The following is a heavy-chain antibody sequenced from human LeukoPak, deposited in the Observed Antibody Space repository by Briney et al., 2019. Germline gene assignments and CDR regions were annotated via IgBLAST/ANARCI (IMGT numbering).Heavy chain of an antibody. CDR1: GFTFSNAW. CDR2: IKSKTDGGTT. J-gene: IGHJ6*03. D-gene: IGHD1-14*01. CDR3: TTRTLAYYYYYMDV. Sequence: GGSLRLSCAASGFTFSNAWMSWVRQAPGKGLEWVGRIKSKTDGGTTDYAAPVKGRFTISRDDSKNTLYLQMNSLKTEDTAVYYCTTRTLAYYYYYMDVWGKGTTVTVSS. V-gene: IGHV3-15*01.